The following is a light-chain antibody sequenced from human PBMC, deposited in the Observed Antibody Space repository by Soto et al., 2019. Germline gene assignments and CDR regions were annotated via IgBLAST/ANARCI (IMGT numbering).Light chain of an antibody. CDR1: SSNIGSNT. CDR2: SNN. V-gene: IGLV1-44*01. J-gene: IGLJ2*01. CDR3: AAWDDSLNGRV. Sequence: QSVLTQPPSASGTPGQRVTISCSGSSSNIGSNTVNWYQQLPGTAPKLLIYSNNQRPSGVPDRFSGSKSGTSASLAISGLQSEDEADYYCAAWDDSLNGRVFGGETNITVL.